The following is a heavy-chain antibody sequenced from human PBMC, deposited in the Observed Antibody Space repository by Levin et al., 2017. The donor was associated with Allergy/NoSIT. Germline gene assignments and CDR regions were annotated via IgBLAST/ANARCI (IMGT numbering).Heavy chain of an antibody. D-gene: IGHD6-19*01. Sequence: GESLKISCAASGFTFANHAMTWVRHAPGKGLEWVSTIRPSSERTYFADSVKGRFTVSRDDSMNKMYLQMNSLRADDAAVYYCAREQGARGWYTVDFWGQGALVTVSS. V-gene: IGHV3-23*01. CDR1: GFTFANHA. CDR3: AREQGARGWYTVDF. J-gene: IGHJ4*02. CDR2: IRPSSERT.